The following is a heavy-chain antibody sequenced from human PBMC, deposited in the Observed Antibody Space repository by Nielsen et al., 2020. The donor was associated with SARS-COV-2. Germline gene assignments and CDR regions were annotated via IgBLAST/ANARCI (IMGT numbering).Heavy chain of an antibody. J-gene: IGHJ4*02. CDR3: ASIDDY. D-gene: IGHD3-16*02. CDR2: ISYDGSNK. V-gene: IGHV3-33*05. Sequence: VRQAPGKGLEWVAVISYDGSNKYYADSVKGRFTISRDNAKNSLYLQMNSLRAEDTAVYYCASIDDYWGQGTLVTVSS.